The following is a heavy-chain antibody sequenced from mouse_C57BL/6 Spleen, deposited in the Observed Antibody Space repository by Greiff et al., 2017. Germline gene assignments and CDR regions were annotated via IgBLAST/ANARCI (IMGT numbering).Heavy chain of an antibody. CDR1: GYTFTSYW. Sequence: VKLQQPGAELVRPGSSVKLSCKASGYTFTSYWMAWVKQRPGQGLEWIGNIYPSDSETHYNQKFKDKATLTVDKSSSTAYMQLSSLTSEDSAVYYCARGSSDGYFDYWGQGTTLTVSS. J-gene: IGHJ2*01. CDR2: IYPSDSET. CDR3: ARGSSDGYFDY. D-gene: IGHD1-1*01. V-gene: IGHV1-61*01.